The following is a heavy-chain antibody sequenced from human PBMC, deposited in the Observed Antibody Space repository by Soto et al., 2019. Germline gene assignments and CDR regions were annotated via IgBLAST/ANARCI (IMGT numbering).Heavy chain of an antibody. CDR3: ATCLVRRALGTFDY. Sequence: QVQLVQSGAEVKKPGSSVKVSCKASGGTFSSYAISWVRQAPGQGLEWMGGIIPIFGTANYAQKFQGRVTITADESTSTAYMELSSLRSEDTAVYYCATCLVRRALGTFDYWGQGTLVTVSS. CDR2: IIPIFGTA. J-gene: IGHJ4*02. D-gene: IGHD3-16*01. V-gene: IGHV1-69*12. CDR1: GGTFSSYA.